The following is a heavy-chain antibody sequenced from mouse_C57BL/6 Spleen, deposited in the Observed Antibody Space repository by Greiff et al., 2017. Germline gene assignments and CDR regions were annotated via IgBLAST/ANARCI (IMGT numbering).Heavy chain of an antibody. CDR3: ASGYGDDVGYAMDY. D-gene: IGHD2-2*01. J-gene: IGHJ4*01. CDR2: IDPEDGAT. Sequence: VQLQQSGAELVKPGASVKLSCTASGFNIKDYYMHWVKQRTEQGLEWIGRIDPEDGATKYAPKFQGKAPITADTSSNTAYLQLSSVTSEDTAVYYCASGYGDDVGYAMDYWGQGTSVTVSS. V-gene: IGHV14-2*01. CDR1: GFNIKDYY.